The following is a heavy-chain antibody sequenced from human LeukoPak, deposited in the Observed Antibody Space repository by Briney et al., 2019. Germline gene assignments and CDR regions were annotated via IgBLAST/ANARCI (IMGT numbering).Heavy chain of an antibody. J-gene: IGHJ6*03. Sequence: GESLKISCKGSGYSFTSYWIGWVRQMPGKGLEWMGIIYPGDSDTRYSPSFQGQVTMSADKSISTAYLQWSSLKASDSAMYYCARRPHPYYYYMDVWGKGTTVTVSS. CDR3: ARRPHPYYYYMDV. V-gene: IGHV5-51*01. CDR1: GYSFTSYW. CDR2: IYPGDSDT.